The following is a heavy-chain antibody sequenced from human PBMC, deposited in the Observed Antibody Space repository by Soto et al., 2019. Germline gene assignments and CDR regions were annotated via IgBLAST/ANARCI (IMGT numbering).Heavy chain of an antibody. Sequence: GGSLRLSCVVSGFTFSKYTMSWVRQAPGKGLEWVSGISPSGGATYYADSAKGRFTISRDKSKNTVYLQMNSLRAEDTALYYCAKDYRPGIGDAFDMWGQGTMLTV. V-gene: IGHV3-23*01. CDR2: ISPSGGAT. J-gene: IGHJ3*02. CDR3: AKDYRPGIGDAFDM. CDR1: GFTFSKYT. D-gene: IGHD1-1*01.